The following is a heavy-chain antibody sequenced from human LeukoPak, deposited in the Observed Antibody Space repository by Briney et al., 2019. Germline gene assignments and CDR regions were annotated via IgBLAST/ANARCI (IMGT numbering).Heavy chain of an antibody. CDR3: AKGPGGSYYSAPNDY. CDR2: ISGSGGST. D-gene: IGHD1-26*01. CDR1: GFTFSSYA. J-gene: IGHJ4*02. Sequence: GGSLRLSCAASGFTFSSYAMSWVRQAPGKGLEWVSAISGSGGSTYYADPVKGRFTISRDNSKNTLYLQMNSLRAEDTAVYYCAKGPGGSYYSAPNDYWGQGTLVTVSS. V-gene: IGHV3-23*01.